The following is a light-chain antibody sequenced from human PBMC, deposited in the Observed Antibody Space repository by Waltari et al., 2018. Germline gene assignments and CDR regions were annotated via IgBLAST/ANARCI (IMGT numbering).Light chain of an antibody. CDR3: LQDYNCPWT. J-gene: IGKJ1*01. Sequence: AIQMTQSPSSLSAPVGDRVTITCRASQGIRNDLGWYLQKPGKAPRLLIYAASNLQSGVPARFSGSGSGTYFTLTISSLQPEDFATYYCLQDYNCPWTFGQGTRVEIK. V-gene: IGKV1-6*01. CDR2: AAS. CDR1: QGIRND.